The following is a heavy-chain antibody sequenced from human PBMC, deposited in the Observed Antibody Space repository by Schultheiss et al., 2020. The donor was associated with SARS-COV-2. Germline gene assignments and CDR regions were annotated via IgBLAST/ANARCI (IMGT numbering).Heavy chain of an antibody. J-gene: IGHJ6*03. Sequence: GGSLRLSCAASGFTFDDYAMHWVRQAPGKGLEWVSGISWNSGSIGYADSVKGRFTISRDNAKNSLYLQMNSLRAEDTALYYCARTNWGNMDVWGKGTTVTVSS. V-gene: IGHV3-9*01. CDR2: ISWNSGSI. CDR1: GFTFDDYA. D-gene: IGHD1-14*01. CDR3: ARTNWGNMDV.